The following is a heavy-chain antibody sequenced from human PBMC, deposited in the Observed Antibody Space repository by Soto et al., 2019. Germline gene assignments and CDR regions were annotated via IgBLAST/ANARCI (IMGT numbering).Heavy chain of an antibody. CDR2: IIPIFGTA. CDR3: ARDVITMIVGNWFDP. D-gene: IGHD3-22*01. V-gene: IGHV1-69*13. CDR1: GGTFSSYA. Sequence: GASVKVSCQASGGTFSSYAISWVRQAPGQGLEWMGGIIPIFGTANYAQKFQGRVTITADESTSTAYMELSSLRSGDTAVYYCARDVITMIVGNWFDPWGQGTLVTVSS. J-gene: IGHJ5*02.